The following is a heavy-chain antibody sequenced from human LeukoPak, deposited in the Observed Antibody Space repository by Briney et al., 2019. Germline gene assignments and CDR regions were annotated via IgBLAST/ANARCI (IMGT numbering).Heavy chain of an antibody. D-gene: IGHD5-12*01. CDR3: ARDQGGYSGYDPKLYYYYYMDV. CDR1: GYTFTGYY. V-gene: IGHV1-2*02. J-gene: IGHJ6*03. CDR2: INPNSGGT. Sequence: ASVKVSCKASGYTFTGYYMHWVRQAPGQGLEWMGWINPNSGGTNYAQKFQGRVTMTRDTSISTAYMELKRLRSDDTAVFYCARDQGGYSGYDPKLYYYYYMDVWGKGTTVTVSS.